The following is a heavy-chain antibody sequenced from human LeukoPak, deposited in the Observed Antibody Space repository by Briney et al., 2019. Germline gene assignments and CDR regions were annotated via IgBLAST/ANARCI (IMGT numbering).Heavy chain of an antibody. Sequence: PGGSLRLSCAASGFTVSSYAMHWVRQAPGKGLEYVSAISSNGGSTYYANSVKGRFTISRDNSKNTLYLQMGSLRAEDMAVYYCAGEGEMATIRGPLYYFDYWGQGTLVTVSS. CDR2: ISSNGGST. J-gene: IGHJ4*02. CDR3: AGEGEMATIRGPLYYFDY. V-gene: IGHV3-64*01. D-gene: IGHD5-24*01. CDR1: GFTVSSYA.